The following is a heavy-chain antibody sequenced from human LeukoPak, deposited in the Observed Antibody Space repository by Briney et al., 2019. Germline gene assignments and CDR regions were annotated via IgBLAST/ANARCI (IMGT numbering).Heavy chain of an antibody. CDR3: ARHDY. CDR1: GNTFTNYW. CDR2: IDPTDSYT. V-gene: IGHV5-10-1*01. Sequence: GESLTISSRGPGNTFTNYWISWGRQIPGKGLEWMGRIDPTDSYTEYSPSFHGHVTISANKSIGTAYLQWYSLKASETAMYYCARHDYWGQGTLVTVSS. J-gene: IGHJ4*02.